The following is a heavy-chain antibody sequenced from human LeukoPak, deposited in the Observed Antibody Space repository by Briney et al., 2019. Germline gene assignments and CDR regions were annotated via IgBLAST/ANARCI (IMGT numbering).Heavy chain of an antibody. Sequence: SETLSLTCTVSGGSISSYYWSWSRQPPGKGREWRGEIYHSGNTNYNPSLKSRVTISVDKSETQFSLKLSSVTAADTAVYYGAGRSGSYYLSGDYWGQGTLVTVSS. D-gene: IGHD1-26*01. CDR3: AGRSGSYYLSGDY. CDR2: IYHSGNT. J-gene: IGHJ4*02. V-gene: IGHV4-59*12. CDR1: GGSISSYY.